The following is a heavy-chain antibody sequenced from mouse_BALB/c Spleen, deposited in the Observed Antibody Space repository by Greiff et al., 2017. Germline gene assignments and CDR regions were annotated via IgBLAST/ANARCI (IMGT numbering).Heavy chain of an antibody. CDR2: IWGGGST. V-gene: IGHV2-6-5*01. CDR3: AKPYYGSSSWFAY. CDR1: GFSLTDYG. J-gene: IGHJ3*01. D-gene: IGHD1-1*01. Sequence: VQVVESGPGLVAPSQSLSITCTVSGFSLTDYGVSWIRQPPGKGLEWLGVIWGGGSTYYNSALKSRLSISKDNSKSQVFLKMNSLQTDDTAMYYCAKPYYGSSSWFAYWGQGTLVTVSA.